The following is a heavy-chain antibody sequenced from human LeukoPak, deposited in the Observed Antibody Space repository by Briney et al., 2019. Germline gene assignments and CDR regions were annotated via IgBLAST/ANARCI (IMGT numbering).Heavy chain of an antibody. Sequence: GGSLRLSCAGSGFTFSNAWMSWVRQAPGKGLEWVGRIKSKPNGETIDYAAPVKGRFTISRDDSKTTLYLQMNSLKTEDTAVYYCTTHSSGQYHNYWGQGTLVTVSS. CDR2: IKSKPNGETI. CDR3: TTHSSGQYHNY. D-gene: IGHD3-22*01. V-gene: IGHV3-15*01. J-gene: IGHJ4*02. CDR1: GFTFSNAW.